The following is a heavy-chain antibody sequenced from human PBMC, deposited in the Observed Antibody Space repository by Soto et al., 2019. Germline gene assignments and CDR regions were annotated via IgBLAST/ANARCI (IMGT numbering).Heavy chain of an antibody. D-gene: IGHD6-25*01. Sequence: DSVKGRFTISRDNSKNTLYLQMSSLRAEDTAMYYCASRIAASGGMDVWGQGTTVTVSS. CDR3: ASRIAASGGMDV. J-gene: IGHJ6*02. V-gene: IGHV3-30*15.